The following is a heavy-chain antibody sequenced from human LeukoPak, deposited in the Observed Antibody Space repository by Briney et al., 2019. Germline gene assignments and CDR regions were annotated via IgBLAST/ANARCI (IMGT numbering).Heavy chain of an antibody. D-gene: IGHD2-2*01. Sequence: SETLSLTCTVSGGSISSSSYYWGWIRQPPGKGLEWIGSIYYSGSTYYNPSLKSRVTISVDTSKNQFSLKLSSETAADTAVYYCASRIGYCSSTSCYWDYWGQGTLVTVSS. CDR3: ASRIGYCSSTSCYWDY. J-gene: IGHJ4*02. CDR2: IYYSGST. V-gene: IGHV4-39*01. CDR1: GGSISSSSYY.